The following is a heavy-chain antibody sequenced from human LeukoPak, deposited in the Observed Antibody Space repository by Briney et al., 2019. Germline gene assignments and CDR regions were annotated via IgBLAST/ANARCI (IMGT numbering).Heavy chain of an antibody. CDR2: IWYDGSNK. Sequence: PGGSLRLSCAASGFTFSSYGMHWVRQAPGKGLEWVAVIWYDGSNKYYADSVKGRFTISRDNSKNTLYLQMNSLRAEDTAVYYCVRNLAVAGTCFDSWGRGTLVTVSS. D-gene: IGHD6-19*01. J-gene: IGHJ4*02. CDR3: VRNLAVAGTCFDS. V-gene: IGHV3-33*01. CDR1: GFTFSSYG.